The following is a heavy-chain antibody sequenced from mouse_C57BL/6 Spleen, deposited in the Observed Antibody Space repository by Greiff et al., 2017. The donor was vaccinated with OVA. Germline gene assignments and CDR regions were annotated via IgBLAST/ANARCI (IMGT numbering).Heavy chain of an antibody. V-gene: IGHV5-4*03. Sequence: DVMLVESGGGLVKPGGSLKLSCAASGFTFSSYAMSWVRQTPEKRLEWVATISDGGSYTYYPDNVKGRFTISRDNAKNNLYLQMSHLKSEDTAMYYCARGALYYYGSSRYAMDYWGQGTSVTVSS. D-gene: IGHD1-1*01. CDR3: ARGALYYYGSSRYAMDY. CDR2: ISDGGSYT. CDR1: GFTFSSYA. J-gene: IGHJ4*01.